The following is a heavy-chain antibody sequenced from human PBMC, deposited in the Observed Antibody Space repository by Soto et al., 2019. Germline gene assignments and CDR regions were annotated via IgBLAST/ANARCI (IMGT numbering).Heavy chain of an antibody. V-gene: IGHV1-69*13. D-gene: IGHD1-1*01. Sequence: SVKVSCKASGGTFSSYAISWLRQAPGQGLEWMGGIIPIFGTANYAQKFQGRVTITADESTSTAYMELSSLRSEDTAVYYCARSQARVDETTGTKYNWFDPWGQGTLVTVSS. J-gene: IGHJ5*02. CDR2: IIPIFGTA. CDR1: GGTFSSYA. CDR3: ARSQARVDETTGTKYNWFDP.